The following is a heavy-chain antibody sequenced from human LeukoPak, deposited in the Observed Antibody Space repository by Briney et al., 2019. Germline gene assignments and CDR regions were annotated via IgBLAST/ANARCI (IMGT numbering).Heavy chain of an antibody. J-gene: IGHJ5*02. Sequence: PGGSLRLSCAASGFTFSSYSMNWVRQAPGKGLEWVSYISSSSSTIYYADSVKGRFTISRDNAKNSLYLQMNSLRAEDTAVYYCARDTYGSGSYYMDRWGQGTLVTVSS. D-gene: IGHD3-10*01. V-gene: IGHV3-48*01. CDR2: ISSSSSTI. CDR3: ARDTYGSGSYYMDR. CDR1: GFTFSSYS.